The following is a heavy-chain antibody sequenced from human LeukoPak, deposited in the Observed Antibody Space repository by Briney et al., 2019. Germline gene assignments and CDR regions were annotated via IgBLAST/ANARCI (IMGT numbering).Heavy chain of an antibody. CDR1: GFTFSSYA. V-gene: IGHV3-23*01. J-gene: IGHJ4*02. CDR2: ISGSGGST. CDR3: AKDLLGATGFDY. D-gene: IGHD1-26*01. Sequence: GGSLRLSCAASGFTFSSYAMSWVRQAPGKGLEWVSAISGSGGSTYCADSVKGRFTISRDNSKNTLYLQMNSLRAEDTAVYYCAKDLLGATGFDYWGQGTLVTVSS.